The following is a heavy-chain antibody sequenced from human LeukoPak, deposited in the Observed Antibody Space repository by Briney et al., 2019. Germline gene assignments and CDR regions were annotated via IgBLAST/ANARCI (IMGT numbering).Heavy chain of an antibody. CDR1: GGTFSSYG. CDR3: ARAREMATISPIDY. J-gene: IGHJ4*02. CDR2: IWYDGSNK. Sequence: SCKASGGTFSSYGMHWVRQAPGKGLEWVAVIWYDGSNKYYADSVKGRFTISRDNSKNTLYLQMNSLRAEDTAVYYCARAREMATISPIDYWGQGTLVTVSS. V-gene: IGHV3-33*01. D-gene: IGHD5-24*01.